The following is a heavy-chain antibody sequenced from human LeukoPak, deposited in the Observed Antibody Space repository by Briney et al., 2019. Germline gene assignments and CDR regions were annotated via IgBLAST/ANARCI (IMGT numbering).Heavy chain of an antibody. J-gene: IGHJ6*03. V-gene: IGHV4-59*11. CDR1: GASISSHY. CDR3: ARDGVGLYGGYYYYYMDV. Sequence: SETLSLTCSVSGASISSHYWGWIRQPPGKGLEWIGSIYHSGSTNYNPSLKSRVTISVDTSKNQFSLKLSSVTAADTAVYYCARDGVGLYGGYYYYYMDVWGKGTTVTVSS. D-gene: IGHD3-3*01. CDR2: IYHSGST.